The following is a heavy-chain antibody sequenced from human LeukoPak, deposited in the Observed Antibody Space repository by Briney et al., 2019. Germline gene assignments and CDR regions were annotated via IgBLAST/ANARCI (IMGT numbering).Heavy chain of an antibody. J-gene: IGHJ6*03. CDR1: GYTFTGYY. D-gene: IGHD6-6*01. CDR3: ARDGQYSSSSHVHYYYYMDV. V-gene: IGHV1-2*06. Sequence: ASVKVSCKASGYTFTGYYMHWVRQAPGQGLEWMGRINPNSGGTNYAQKFQRRVTKTRDTSISTAYMELSRLRSDDTAVYYCARDGQYSSSSHVHYYYYMDVWGKGTTVTVSS. CDR2: INPNSGGT.